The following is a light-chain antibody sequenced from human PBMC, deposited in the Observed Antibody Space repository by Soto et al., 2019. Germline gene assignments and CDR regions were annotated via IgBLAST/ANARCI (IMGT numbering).Light chain of an antibody. V-gene: IGLV1-51*01. CDR3: ATWDSSLSVVV. J-gene: IGLJ2*01. CDR1: SSNIGNNY. CDR2: DNN. Sequence: QSVLTQPPSVSAAPGQKVTISCSGSSSNIGNNYVSWYQQLPGTAPKLLIYDNNKRPSGIPDRFSGSKSDTSATLGITGLQTGDEADYYCATWDSSLSVVVFGGGTKVTVL.